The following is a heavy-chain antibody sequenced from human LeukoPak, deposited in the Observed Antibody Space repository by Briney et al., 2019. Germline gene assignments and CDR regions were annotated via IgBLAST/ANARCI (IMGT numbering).Heavy chain of an antibody. J-gene: IGHJ4*02. Sequence: GGSLRLSCVASGFSFSSYTMSWVRQAPGKGLEWVARMKEDGSDVYYVDSVKGRFTICRDNAKNSLCLQMSSLRVEDTAVYYCARGGARYLDNWGQGSLVTVSS. V-gene: IGHV3-7*01. D-gene: IGHD1-14*01. CDR2: MKEDGSDV. CDR1: GFSFSSYT. CDR3: ARGGARYLDN.